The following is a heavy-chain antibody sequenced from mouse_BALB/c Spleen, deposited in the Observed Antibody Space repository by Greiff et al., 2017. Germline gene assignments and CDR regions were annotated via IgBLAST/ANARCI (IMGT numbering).Heavy chain of an antibody. D-gene: IGHD2-10*02. CDR3: ARGKYVNYSWFAY. CDR1: GFSLTGYG. V-gene: IGHV2-6-7*01. Sequence: VQLKESGPGLVAPSQSLSITCTVSGFSLTGYGVNWVRQPPGKGLEWLGMIWGDGSTDYNSALKSRLSISKDNSKSQVFLKMNSLQTDDTARYYCARGKYVNYSWFAYWGQGTLVTVSA. CDR2: IWGDGST. J-gene: IGHJ3*01.